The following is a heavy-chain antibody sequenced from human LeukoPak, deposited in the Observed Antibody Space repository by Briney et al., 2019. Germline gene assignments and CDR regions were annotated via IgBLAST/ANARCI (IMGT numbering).Heavy chain of an antibody. Sequence: GGSLRLSCAASGFMFNVYGMHWVRQAPGKGLEWVAVIRYGGSDINYADSVKGRFTISRDNSKNTLYLEMNSLRVEDTAVYFCAGSWNIHFDYWGQGTLVIVSS. J-gene: IGHJ4*02. CDR3: AGSWNIHFDY. CDR2: IRYGGSDI. CDR1: GFMFNVYG. V-gene: IGHV3-30*02. D-gene: IGHD1/OR15-1a*01.